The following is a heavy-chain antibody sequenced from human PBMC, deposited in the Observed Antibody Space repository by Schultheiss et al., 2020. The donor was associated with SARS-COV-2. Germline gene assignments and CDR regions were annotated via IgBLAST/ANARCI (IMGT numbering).Heavy chain of an antibody. D-gene: IGHD3/OR15-3a*01. CDR2: IYHSGST. V-gene: IGHV4-39*07. Sequence: SETLSLTCTVSGGSISSYYWSWIRQPPGKGLEWIGSIYHSGSTYYNPSLKSRVTISVDTSKNQFSLKLSSVTAADTAVYYCARDRDWLTYWGQGTLVTVSS. J-gene: IGHJ4*02. CDR1: GGSISSYY. CDR3: ARDRDWLTY.